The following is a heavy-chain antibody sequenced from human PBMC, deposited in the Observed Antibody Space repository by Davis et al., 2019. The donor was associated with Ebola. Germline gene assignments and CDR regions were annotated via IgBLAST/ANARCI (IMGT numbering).Heavy chain of an antibody. CDR2: ISGSGGNT. V-gene: IGHV3-23*01. J-gene: IGHJ4*02. CDR1: VITFSSYA. Sequence: GGSLRLSCADSVITFSSYAMTWVRQAPGKGLEWVSAISGSGGNTYYADSVKGRFTVSRDNSKKTMYLQMNSLRAEDTAVYYCARKTFSDYWGQGTLVTVSS. CDR3: ARKTFSDY.